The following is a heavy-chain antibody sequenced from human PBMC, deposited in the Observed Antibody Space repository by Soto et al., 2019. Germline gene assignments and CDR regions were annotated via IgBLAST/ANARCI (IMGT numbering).Heavy chain of an antibody. Sequence: GGSLRLSCAASGFTFSSYGMHWVRQAPGKGLEWVAVISYDGSNKYYADSVKGRFTISRDNSKNTLYLQMNSLRAEDTAVYYCAKDMAGYYGSGSYYNVGFNESFGYYYGMDVWGQGTTVTVSS. V-gene: IGHV3-30*18. CDR2: ISYDGSNK. CDR3: AKDMAGYYGSGSYYNVGFNESFGYYYGMDV. CDR1: GFTFSSYG. J-gene: IGHJ6*02. D-gene: IGHD3-10*01.